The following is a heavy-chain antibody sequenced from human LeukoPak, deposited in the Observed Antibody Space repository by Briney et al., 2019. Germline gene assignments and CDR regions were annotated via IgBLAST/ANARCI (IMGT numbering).Heavy chain of an antibody. CDR1: GVRVSDYY. CDR3: ARDRAANQDWVEFDP. CDR2: IRDSGEA. D-gene: IGHD3/OR15-3a*01. J-gene: IGHJ5*02. V-gene: IGHV3-66*03. Sequence: PGGSLRLSCAVPGVRVSDYYMSWGRQAPGKGLEWVGLIRDSGEAFYADFARGRFAISRDESENTLYLQMNSLRVEDTAVYFCARDRAANQDWVEFDPWGQGTPVIVSS.